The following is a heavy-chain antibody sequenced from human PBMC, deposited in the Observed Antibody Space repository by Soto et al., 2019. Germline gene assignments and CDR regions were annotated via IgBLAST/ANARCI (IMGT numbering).Heavy chain of an antibody. CDR3: AKDRSHGDPYYYGPDV. J-gene: IGHJ6*02. Sequence: QVQLVESGGGVIQPGGSLTLSCAASGFTFSSYGMHWVRQAPGKGLEWVACLSFDGSNKGHADSVKGRFTVSRDNAKNTLYLQLNSLRPEDTAVYYCAKDRSHGDPYYYGPDVWGQGTTVTVSS. CDR2: LSFDGSNK. CDR1: GFTFSSYG. V-gene: IGHV3-30*18. D-gene: IGHD3-16*01.